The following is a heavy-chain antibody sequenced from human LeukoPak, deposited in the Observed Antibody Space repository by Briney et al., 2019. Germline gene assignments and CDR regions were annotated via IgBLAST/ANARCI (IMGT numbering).Heavy chain of an antibody. CDR3: AGVLRGGGYLPDDAFDI. CDR1: GYTFTSYY. Sequence: ASVKVSCKASGYTFTSYYMHWVRQAPGQGLEWMGIINPSGGSTSYAQKLQGRITMTRDTSTSTVYMEMSSLRSEDTAVYYCAGVLRGGGYLPDDAFDIWGQGTMVTVSS. V-gene: IGHV1-46*01. J-gene: IGHJ3*02. D-gene: IGHD5-12*01. CDR2: INPSGGST.